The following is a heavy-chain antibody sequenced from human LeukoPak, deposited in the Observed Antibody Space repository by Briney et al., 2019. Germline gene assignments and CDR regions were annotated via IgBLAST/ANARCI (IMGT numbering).Heavy chain of an antibody. J-gene: IGHJ6*03. Sequence: ASVKVSCKASGYTFTGYYMHWVRQGPGQGLEWMGWINPNSGGTNYAQKFQGRVTMTRDTSISTAYMELSRLRSDDTAVYYCATDDGGYYYYMDVWGKGTTVTVSS. CDR3: ATDDGGYYYYMDV. CDR2: INPNSGGT. D-gene: IGHD3-10*01. V-gene: IGHV1-2*02. CDR1: GYTFTGYY.